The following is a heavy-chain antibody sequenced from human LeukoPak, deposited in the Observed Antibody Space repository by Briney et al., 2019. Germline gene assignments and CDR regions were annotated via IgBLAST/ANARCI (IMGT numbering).Heavy chain of an antibody. Sequence: GGSLRLSCAASGFTFSSYSMNWVRQAPGKGLEWVSDISGSGGSTYYADSVKGRFTISRDNSKNTLYLQMNRLRAEETAVYYCAKRGLAAALFRWGQGTLVTVSS. CDR3: AKRGLAAALFR. CDR1: GFTFSSYS. CDR2: ISGSGGST. D-gene: IGHD6-13*01. V-gene: IGHV3-23*01. J-gene: IGHJ4*02.